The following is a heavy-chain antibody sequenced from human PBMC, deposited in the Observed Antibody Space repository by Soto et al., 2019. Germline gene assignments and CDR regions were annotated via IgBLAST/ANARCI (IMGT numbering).Heavy chain of an antibody. D-gene: IGHD6-13*01. V-gene: IGHV1-69*01. CDR1: GGTVSSFA. J-gene: IGHJ4*02. Sequence: QVLLVQSGAEVKKPGSSVRVSCKASGGTVSSFAISWVRQAPGQGLEWMGGIVPILGTAYYAQNFQGRVTITADESTNTAFMELTGLRSEDTAVYYCARGGYSSSWRFDYWGQGTLVTVSS. CDR3: ARGGYSSSWRFDY. CDR2: IVPILGTA.